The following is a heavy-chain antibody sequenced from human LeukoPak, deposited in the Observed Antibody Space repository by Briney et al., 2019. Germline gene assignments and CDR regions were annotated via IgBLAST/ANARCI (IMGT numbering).Heavy chain of an antibody. Sequence: GGSLRLSCAASGFTVSSNYMSWVRQAPGKGLEWVSVIYSGGSTYFADSVKGRFTISRDNSKNTLYLQMNSLRAEDTAVYYCARGHTVTTWYDAFDIWGQGTMVTVSS. CDR2: IYSGGST. CDR3: ARGHTVTTWYDAFDI. V-gene: IGHV3-66*01. D-gene: IGHD4-17*01. CDR1: GFTVSSNY. J-gene: IGHJ3*02.